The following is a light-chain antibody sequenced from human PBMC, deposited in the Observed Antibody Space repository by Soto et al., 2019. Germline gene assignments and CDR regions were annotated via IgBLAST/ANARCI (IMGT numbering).Light chain of an antibody. Sequence: DIQMTQSPSSLSASVGDRVTITCQASQDISKYLNWYQEKRGKAPKLLIYEAFNLETVFPSRFSGNGSGTDFTFTISILQPEDIATYYCQQDDNLPVTFGQGTRLEIK. CDR2: EAF. V-gene: IGKV1-33*01. CDR1: QDISKY. CDR3: QQDDNLPVT. J-gene: IGKJ5*01.